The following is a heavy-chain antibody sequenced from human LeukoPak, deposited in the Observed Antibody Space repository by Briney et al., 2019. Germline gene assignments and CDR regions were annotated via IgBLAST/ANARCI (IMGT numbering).Heavy chain of an antibody. CDR1: GFTVSSNY. Sequence: GGSLRLSCAASGFTVSSNYISWVRQAPGKGLEWVSITYSDGNTNYADSVKGRFTISRDNAKNSLYLQMNRLRVDDTAVYYCAKGSSEVLLWFGESPNWGQGTMVTVSS. V-gene: IGHV3-53*01. CDR3: AKGSSEVLLWFGESPN. J-gene: IGHJ3*01. D-gene: IGHD3-10*01. CDR2: TYSDGNT.